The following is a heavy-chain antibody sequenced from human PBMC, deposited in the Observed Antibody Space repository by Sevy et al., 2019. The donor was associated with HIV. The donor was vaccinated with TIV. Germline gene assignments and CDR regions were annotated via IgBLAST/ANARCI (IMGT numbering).Heavy chain of an antibody. V-gene: IGHV1-69*13. CDR3: ARLGAAGLAGWFDP. CDR2: IIPIFGTT. Sequence: ASVKVSCKASGGTFSRSAISWMRQAPGQGLEWMGGIIPIFGTTNYARTFQGRLTITEDESTSAAYMELSSLTSEDSAVYYCARLGAAGLAGWFDPWGQGTLVTVSS. CDR1: GGTFSRSA. J-gene: IGHJ5*02. D-gene: IGHD6-13*01.